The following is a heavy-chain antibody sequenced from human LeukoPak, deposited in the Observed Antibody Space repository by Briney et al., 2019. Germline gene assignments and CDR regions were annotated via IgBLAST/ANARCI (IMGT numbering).Heavy chain of an antibody. Sequence: SETLSLTCTVSGGSVNSGTYYWSWIRQPPGKGLEWIGYISYSGSTNYNPSLKSRVTISVDTCKNQFSLKLSSVTAADTAVYYCARHGVSGYSYPTFDYWGQGTLVTVSS. CDR3: ARHGVSGYSYPTFDY. V-gene: IGHV4-61*01. CDR1: GGSVNSGTYY. CDR2: ISYSGST. D-gene: IGHD5-18*01. J-gene: IGHJ4*02.